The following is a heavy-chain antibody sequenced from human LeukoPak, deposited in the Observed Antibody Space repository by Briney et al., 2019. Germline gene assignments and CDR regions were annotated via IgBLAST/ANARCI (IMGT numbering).Heavy chain of an antibody. CDR3: ARGGYCSGGSCSMGHYYYYGMDV. CDR1: GDSVSSNSAA. CDR2: TYYRSKWYN. J-gene: IGHJ6*02. Sequence: SQTLSLTCAISGDSVSSNSAAWNWIRQSPSRGLEWLGRTYYRSKWYNDYAVSVKSRITINPDTSKNQFSLQLNSVTPEDTAVYYCARGGYCSGGSCSMGHYYYYGMDVWGQGTTVTVSS. V-gene: IGHV6-1*01. D-gene: IGHD2-15*01.